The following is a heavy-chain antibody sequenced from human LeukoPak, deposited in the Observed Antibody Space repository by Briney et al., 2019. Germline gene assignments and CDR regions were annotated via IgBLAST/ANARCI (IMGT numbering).Heavy chain of an antibody. J-gene: IGHJ5*02. V-gene: IGHV1-2*02. CDR1: GYTFTGYY. CDR2: INPNSGGT. CDR3: ARRAGYCSSTSCYRRPNYNWFDP. D-gene: IGHD2-2*02. Sequence: ASVKVSCKASGYTFTGYYMHWVRQAPGLGLEWMGWINPNSGGTNYAQKFQGRVTMTRDTSISTAYMELSRLRSDDTAVYYCARRAGYCSSTSCYRRPNYNWFDPWGQGTLVTVSS.